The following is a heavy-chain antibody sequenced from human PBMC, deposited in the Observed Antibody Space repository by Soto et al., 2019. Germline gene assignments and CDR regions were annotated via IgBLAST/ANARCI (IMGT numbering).Heavy chain of an antibody. CDR2: ISAYNGST. CDR1: GYTFTSYG. Sequence: ASVKVSCKASGYTFTSYGISWVRQAPGQGLEWMGWISAYNGSTNYAQKLQGRVTMTTDTSTSTAYMELRSLRSDDTAVYYCAFLYDFWSGAYFDYWGQGTLVTVSS. CDR3: AFLYDFWSGAYFDY. D-gene: IGHD3-3*01. V-gene: IGHV1-18*04. J-gene: IGHJ4*02.